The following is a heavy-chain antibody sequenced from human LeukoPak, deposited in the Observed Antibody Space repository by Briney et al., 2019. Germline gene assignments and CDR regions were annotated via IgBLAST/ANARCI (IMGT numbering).Heavy chain of an antibody. CDR2: ISHDGNNK. CDR1: GFTFSSYA. Sequence: GGSLRLSCAASGFTFSSYAMHWVRQAPGKGLEWVALISHDGNNKYYADSVKGRFTTSRDDSKNTLYLQMNSLRAEDTAVYYCAKDPSLRVTLPVWGQGTLVTVSS. V-gene: IGHV3-30*18. CDR3: AKDPSLRVTLPV. D-gene: IGHD2-21*02. J-gene: IGHJ4*02.